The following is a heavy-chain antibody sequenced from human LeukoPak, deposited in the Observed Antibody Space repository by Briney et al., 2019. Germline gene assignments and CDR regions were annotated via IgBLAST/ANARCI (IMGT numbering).Heavy chain of an antibody. J-gene: IGHJ5*02. V-gene: IGHV1-18*01. CDR3: ARDPTRGYSYGNNWFDP. CDR2: ISAYNGNT. Sequence: ASVKVSCTASGYTFTSYGISWVRQAPGQGLEWMGWISAYNGNTNYAQKLQGRVTMTTDTSTSTAYMELRSLRSDDTAVYYCARDPTRGYSYGNNWFDPWGQGTLVTVSS. D-gene: IGHD5-18*01. CDR1: GYTFTSYG.